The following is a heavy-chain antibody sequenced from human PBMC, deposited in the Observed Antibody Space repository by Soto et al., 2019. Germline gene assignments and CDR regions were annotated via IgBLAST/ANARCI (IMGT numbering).Heavy chain of an antibody. CDR1: GGSISSGDYY. D-gene: IGHD6-13*01. CDR2: IYYSGST. Sequence: PSETLSLTCTVSGGSISSGDYYWSWIRQPPGKGLEWIGYIYYSGSTNYNPSLKSRVTMSVDTSKNQFSLKLSSVTAAGTAVYYCARELGEQQLFHPRDPTRYYYYGMDVWGQGTTVTVSS. CDR3: ARELGEQQLFHPRDPTRYYYYGMDV. V-gene: IGHV4-61*08. J-gene: IGHJ6*02.